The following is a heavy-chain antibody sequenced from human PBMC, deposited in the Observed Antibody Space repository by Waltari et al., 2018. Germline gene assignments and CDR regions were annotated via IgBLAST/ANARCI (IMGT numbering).Heavy chain of an antibody. CDR2: INAGNGNT. J-gene: IGHJ6*02. D-gene: IGHD5-12*01. Sequence: QVQLVQSGAEVKKPGASVKVSCKASGYTFTSYAMHWVRQAPGQRLEWMGWINAGNGNTKYSQKCQGRVTITRDTSASTAYMELSSLRSEDTAVYYCARPDSYSGYEMYYYYGMDVWGQGTTVTVSS. CDR3: ARPDSYSGYEMYYYYGMDV. V-gene: IGHV1-3*01. CDR1: GYTFTSYA.